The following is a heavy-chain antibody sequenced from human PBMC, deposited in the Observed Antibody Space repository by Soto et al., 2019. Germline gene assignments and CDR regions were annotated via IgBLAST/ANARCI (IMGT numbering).Heavy chain of an antibody. J-gene: IGHJ5*02. CDR1: GSTFSDYY. CDR3: ARGGREVPRIPYDT. Sequence: QVQLVQSGAEVKKPGASVYVSCKASGSTFSDYYVHWVRQAPGQGLEWMGWINPNVGGTNYARKFQGRVTMTRDTSISTVYMKLTRLSPDDTAIYYCARGGREVPRIPYDTWGQGTRVTVSS. V-gene: IGHV1-2*02. D-gene: IGHD3-16*01. CDR2: INPNVGGT.